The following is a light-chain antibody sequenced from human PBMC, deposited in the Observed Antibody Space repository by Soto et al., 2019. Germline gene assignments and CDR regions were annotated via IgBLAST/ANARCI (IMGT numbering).Light chain of an antibody. Sequence: EIVMTQSPATLPVSPGERATLSCRASQSVSSNLAWYQQKPGQAPRFLIYGASTRATGIPARFSGSGSGTEFTLTISSLQPEDFAIYYCQQRINWPLTFGGGTKVDIK. CDR2: GAS. CDR3: QQRINWPLT. V-gene: IGKV3-15*01. CDR1: QSVSSN. J-gene: IGKJ4*01.